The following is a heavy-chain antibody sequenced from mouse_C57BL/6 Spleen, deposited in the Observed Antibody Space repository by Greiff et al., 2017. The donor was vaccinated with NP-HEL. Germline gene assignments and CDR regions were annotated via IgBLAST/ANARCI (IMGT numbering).Heavy chain of an antibody. Sequence: EVKVVESGGGLVKPGGSLKLSCAASGFTFSDYGMHWVRQAPEKGLEWVAYISSGSSTIYYADTVKGRFTISRDNAKNTLFLQMTSLRSEDTAMYYCARPGDYASFAYWGQGTLVTVSA. V-gene: IGHV5-17*01. CDR3: ARPGDYASFAY. CDR2: ISSGSSTI. D-gene: IGHD2-4*01. CDR1: GFTFSDYG. J-gene: IGHJ3*01.